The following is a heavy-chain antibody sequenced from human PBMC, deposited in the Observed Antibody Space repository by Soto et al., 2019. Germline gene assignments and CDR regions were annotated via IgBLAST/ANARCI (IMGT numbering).Heavy chain of an antibody. J-gene: IGHJ5*02. Sequence: QVQLVQSGAEVKTPGASVKLSCRASGYSFRTHGISWVRQAPGQGLEWMGWISTYDDKTNFPQKFQGRITMTTDTSTSTAYMELRSLRSDDTAVYFCARDLGYCNSSGCFRNWFDPWGQGTLVTVSS. CDR2: ISTYDDKT. D-gene: IGHD2-15*01. CDR3: ARDLGYCNSSGCFRNWFDP. CDR1: GYSFRTHG. V-gene: IGHV1-18*01.